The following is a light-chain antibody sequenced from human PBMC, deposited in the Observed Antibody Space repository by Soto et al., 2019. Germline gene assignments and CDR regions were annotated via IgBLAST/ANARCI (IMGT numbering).Light chain of an antibody. J-gene: IGKJ2*01. CDR1: PSVSSSY. CDR3: QQYGSSLLYT. Sequence: EIVLTQSPGTLSLSPGERATLSCRASPSVSSSYLAWYQQKPGQAPRLLIYGASSRATGIPDRFSGSGSGTDFTLTISRLEPEDFAVYYCQQYGSSLLYTFGKGTKLESK. CDR2: GAS. V-gene: IGKV3-20*01.